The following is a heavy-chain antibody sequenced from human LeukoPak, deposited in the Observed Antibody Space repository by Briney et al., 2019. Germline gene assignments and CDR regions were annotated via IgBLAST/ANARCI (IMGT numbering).Heavy chain of an antibody. V-gene: IGHV4-59*01. D-gene: IGHD1-1*01. CDR2: IYYSGST. J-gene: IGHJ4*02. CDR3: AKYIRDSGTYNLDY. CDR1: GGSISSYY. Sequence: SETLSLTCTGSGGSISSYYWSWIRQPPGKGLEWIGYIYYSGSTNYNPSLKSRVTISVDTSKNQFSLKLSSVTAADTAVYYCAKYIRDSGTYNLDYWGQGTLVTVSS.